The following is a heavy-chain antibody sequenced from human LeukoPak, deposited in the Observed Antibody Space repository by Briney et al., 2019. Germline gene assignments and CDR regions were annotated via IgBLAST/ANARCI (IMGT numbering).Heavy chain of an antibody. Sequence: PGGSLRLSCATSGFTFSSYWMTWVRRAPGKGLEWVAKIKQDGSEKYYVDSVKGRFTISRDNAKDSPYLQMNSLRAEDTAVYYCARGRGLDYWGQGTLVTVSS. CDR1: GFTFSSYW. J-gene: IGHJ4*02. CDR2: IKQDGSEK. V-gene: IGHV3-7*01. D-gene: IGHD3-10*01. CDR3: ARGRGLDY.